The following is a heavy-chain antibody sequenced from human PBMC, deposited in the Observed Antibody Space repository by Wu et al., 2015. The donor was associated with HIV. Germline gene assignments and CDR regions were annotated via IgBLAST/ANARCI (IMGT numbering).Heavy chain of an antibody. V-gene: IGHV1-2*02. CDR3: MRRGLCAHCDEFTFQH. D-gene: IGHD2-21*01. J-gene: IGHJ1*01. Sequence: QVQLVQSATEVKKPGASVTVSCQASGYTFTGYYMHWVRHVPGKGFEWMGWINPYAGAVNYAWNFQGRVTLTRKSFDTDTGTAYMELSGLTSADTAVYYCMRRGLCAHCDEFTFQHWGQGTLVIVSS. CDR1: GYTFTGYY. CDR2: INPYAGAV.